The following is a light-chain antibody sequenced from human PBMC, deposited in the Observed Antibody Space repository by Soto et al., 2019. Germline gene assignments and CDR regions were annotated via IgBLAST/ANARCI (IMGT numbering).Light chain of an antibody. CDR2: GVS. CDR1: QRVSSN. CDR3: QQYYNWPLT. J-gene: IGKJ4*01. V-gene: IGKV3-15*01. Sequence: LTQSPATLSVSPGERATLSCRASQRVSSNLAWYQQTPGRAPRLLIYGVSVRATGIPGRFSGSASGTEFTLTVSSLQSEDFAVYYCQQYYNWPLTFGGGTKVDI.